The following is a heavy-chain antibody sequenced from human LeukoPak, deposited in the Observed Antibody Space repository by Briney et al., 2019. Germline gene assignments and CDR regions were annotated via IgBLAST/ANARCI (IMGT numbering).Heavy chain of an antibody. CDR2: IYYSGST. CDR3: ARVGDSSGWYRYFDY. D-gene: IGHD6-19*01. J-gene: IGHJ4*02. V-gene: IGHV4-59*01. Sequence: SETLSLTCTVSGGSISSYYWSWIRQPPGKGLEWIGYIYYSGSTNYNPSLKSRVTISVDTSKNQFSLKLSSVTAADTAVYYCARVGDSSGWYRYFDYWGQGTLVTVSS. CDR1: GGSISSYY.